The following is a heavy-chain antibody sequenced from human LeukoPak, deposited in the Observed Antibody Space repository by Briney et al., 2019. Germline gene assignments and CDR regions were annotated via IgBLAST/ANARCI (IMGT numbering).Heavy chain of an antibody. Sequence: SETLSLTCTVSGGSISSSSYYWGWIRQPPGKGLEWIGSIYYSGSTYYNPSLKSRVTISVDTSKNQFPLKLSSVTAADTAVYYCARPYGAAGLDWGQGTLVTVSS. J-gene: IGHJ4*02. D-gene: IGHD4-17*01. V-gene: IGHV4-39*01. CDR3: ARPYGAAGLD. CDR2: IYYSGST. CDR1: GGSISSSSYY.